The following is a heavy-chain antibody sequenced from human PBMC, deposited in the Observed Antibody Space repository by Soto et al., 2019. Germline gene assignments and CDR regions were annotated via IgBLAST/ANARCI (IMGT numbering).Heavy chain of an antibody. V-gene: IGHV3-23*01. CDR1: GFTFSSYA. J-gene: IGHJ3*02. D-gene: IGHD5-18*01. CDR2: ISGSGGST. CDR3: ANTPAGDAHSYVFIDAFDI. Sequence: EVQLLESGGGLVQPGGSLRLSCAASGFTFSSYAMSWVRQAPGKGLEWVSAISGSGGSTYYADSVKGRFTISRDNSKNTLYLQMNSLRAEDTAVYYCANTPAGDAHSYVFIDAFDIWGQGTMVTVSS.